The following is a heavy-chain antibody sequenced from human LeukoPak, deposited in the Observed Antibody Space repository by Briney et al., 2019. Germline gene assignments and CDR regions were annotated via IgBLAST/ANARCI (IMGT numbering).Heavy chain of an antibody. V-gene: IGHV3-74*01. CDR2: INSDGSST. Sequence: GGSLRLSCATSGFSFSSYWMHWVRQAPGKGLVWVSRINSDGSSTSYADSVKGRFTISRDNANNTLYLQMNSLRAEDTAVYYCAKGGFYSGPQPDNWGQGTLVTVSS. J-gene: IGHJ4*02. CDR3: AKGGFYSGPQPDN. CDR1: GFSFSSYW. D-gene: IGHD5-12*01.